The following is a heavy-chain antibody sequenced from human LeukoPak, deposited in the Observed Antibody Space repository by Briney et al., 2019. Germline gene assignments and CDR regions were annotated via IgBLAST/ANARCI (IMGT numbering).Heavy chain of an antibody. CDR1: GFTLSSYA. D-gene: IGHD5-24*01. J-gene: IGHJ4*02. CDR3: AKDVYNKAFDY. CDR2: ISDSGGST. V-gene: IGHV3-23*01. Sequence: PGGSLRLSCAASGFTLSSYAMSWVRQAPGKGLEWVSAISDSGGSTYYVESVKGRFTISRDGSKNTLYLQMNSLRAEDTAIYYCAKDVYNKAFDYWGQGTLVTVSS.